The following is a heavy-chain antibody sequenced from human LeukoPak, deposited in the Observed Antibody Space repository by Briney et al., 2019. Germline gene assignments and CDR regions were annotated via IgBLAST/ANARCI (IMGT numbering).Heavy chain of an antibody. D-gene: IGHD3-22*01. J-gene: IGHJ3*02. CDR1: GFTVSNNY. Sequence: GGSLRLSCAASGFTVSNNYMSWVRQAPGKGLEWVSVIYSGGSTYYADSVKGRFTISRDNSKNTLYLQMNSLRAEDTAVYYCARDSSGYLGAFDIWGQGTMVTVSS. CDR2: IYSGGST. V-gene: IGHV3-53*01. CDR3: ARDSSGYLGAFDI.